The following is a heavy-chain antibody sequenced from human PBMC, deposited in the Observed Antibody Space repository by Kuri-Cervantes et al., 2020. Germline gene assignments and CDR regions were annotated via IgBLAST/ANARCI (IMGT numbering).Heavy chain of an antibody. D-gene: IGHD3-22*01. CDR3: ARTIYDSSGYYPFAWFDP. J-gene: IGHJ5*02. Sequence: GSLRLSCAVSGASISSSNWWSWVRQPPGKGLEWIGEIYHSGSTNYNPSLKSRVTISVDKSKNQFSLKLSSVTAADTAVYYCARTIYDSSGYYPFAWFDPWGQGTLVTVSS. CDR1: GASISSSNW. V-gene: IGHV4-4*02. CDR2: IYHSGST.